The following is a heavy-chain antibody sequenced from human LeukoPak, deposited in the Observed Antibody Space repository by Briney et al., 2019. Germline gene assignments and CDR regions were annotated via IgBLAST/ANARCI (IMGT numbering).Heavy chain of an antibody. CDR2: ISSSSSTI. Sequence: GGSLRLSCAASGFSFSTYSMNWVRQAPGKGLEWVSYISSSSSTIYYADSVKGRFTISRDNTKNSLYLQMNSLRAEDTAVYYCARDGRLLGFDYYMDVWGKGTTVTVSS. CDR3: ARDGRLLGFDYYMDV. V-gene: IGHV3-48*04. J-gene: IGHJ6*03. CDR1: GFSFSTYS. D-gene: IGHD2-15*01.